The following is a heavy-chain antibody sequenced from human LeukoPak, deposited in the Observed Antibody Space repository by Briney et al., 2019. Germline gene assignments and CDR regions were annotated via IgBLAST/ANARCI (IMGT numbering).Heavy chain of an antibody. D-gene: IGHD4-23*01. CDR3: ARNYGGNSGWIDY. J-gene: IGHJ4*02. CDR2: IYYSGST. CDR1: GGSISSYY. V-gene: IGHV4-59*01. Sequence: SETLSLICTVSGGSISSYYWSWIRQPPGKGLEWIGYIYYSGSTNYNPSLKSRVTISVDTSKNQFSLKLSSVTAADTAVYYCARNYGGNSGWIDYWGQGTLVTVSS.